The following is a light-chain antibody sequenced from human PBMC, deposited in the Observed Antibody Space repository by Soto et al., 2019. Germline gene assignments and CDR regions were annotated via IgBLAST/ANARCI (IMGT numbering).Light chain of an antibody. CDR1: QSVSTY. CDR2: DAS. Sequence: EIVLTQSPATLSLSPGERATLSCSASQSVSTYLAWYQQKPGQAPRLLIYDASTRATGIPARFSGGGSGTDFTLTISSLEPEDFAVYYCQQRSNWLTFGGGTKVEIK. V-gene: IGKV3-11*01. J-gene: IGKJ4*01. CDR3: QQRSNWLT.